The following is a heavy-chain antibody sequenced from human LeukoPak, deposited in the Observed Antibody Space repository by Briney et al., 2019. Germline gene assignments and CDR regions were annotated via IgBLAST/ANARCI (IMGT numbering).Heavy chain of an antibody. CDR2: IYHSGGT. CDR3: ARGSTWSDY. J-gene: IGHJ4*02. D-gene: IGHD6-13*01. V-gene: IGHV4-4*02. CDR1: GASINSTKG. Sequence: SETLTLTCAVSGASINSTKGWTWLRQPPGKGLEWIGEIYHSGGTNYNPSLKSRVTISADKSRNQFSLKLNSVTAADTAVYYCARGSTWSDYWGQGSLVTVSS.